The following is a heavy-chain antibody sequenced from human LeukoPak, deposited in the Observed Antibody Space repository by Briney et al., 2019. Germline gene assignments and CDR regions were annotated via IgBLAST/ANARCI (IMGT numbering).Heavy chain of an antibody. D-gene: IGHD6-13*01. V-gene: IGHV1-2*02. CDR3: ARVTGYVMEDYFDY. CDR1: GYTFTGYY. CDR2: INPNSGGT. Sequence: ASVKVSCKASGYTFTGYYMHWVRQAPGQGLEWMGWINPNSGGTNYAQKFQGRVTMTRDTSISTAYMELSRLRSDDTAVYYCARVTGYVMEDYFDYWGQGTLVTVSS. J-gene: IGHJ4*02.